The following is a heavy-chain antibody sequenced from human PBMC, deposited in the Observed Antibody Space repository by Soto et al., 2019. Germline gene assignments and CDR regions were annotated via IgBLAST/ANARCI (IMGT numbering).Heavy chain of an antibody. V-gene: IGHV1-8*01. D-gene: IGHD3-3*01. CDR3: ARGGIRFLEWFSGSSWWFDP. CDR2: MNPNSGNT. J-gene: IGHJ5*02. CDR1: GYTFTSYD. Sequence: QVQLVESGAEVKKPGASVKVSCKASGYTFTSYDINWVRQATGQGLEWMGWMNPNSGNTGYAQKFQGRVTMTRNTSISTAYMELSSLRSEDTAVYYCARGGIRFLEWFSGSSWWFDPWGQGTLVTVSS.